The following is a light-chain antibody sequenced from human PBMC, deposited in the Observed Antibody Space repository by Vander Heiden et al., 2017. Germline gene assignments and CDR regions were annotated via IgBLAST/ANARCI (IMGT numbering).Light chain of an antibody. CDR3: AAWDDSLNGHV. V-gene: IGLV1-44*01. CDR1: SSNIGSNT. CDR2: SNN. Sequence: QSVLTQPPSASGTPGQRVTISCSGSSSNIGSNTVNWYQQLPGTAPKLLIYSNNPRPSGVPDRFSGSKSGTSASLAISGLQSEDEADYYCAAWDDSLNGHVFGGGTKLTVL. J-gene: IGLJ3*02.